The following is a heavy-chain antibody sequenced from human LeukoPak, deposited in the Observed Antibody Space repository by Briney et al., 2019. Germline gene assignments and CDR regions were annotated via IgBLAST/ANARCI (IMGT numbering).Heavy chain of an antibody. CDR2: ISSSSSTI. CDR3: AREIDSSDLPFDY. CDR1: GFTFSSYA. D-gene: IGHD3-22*01. Sequence: GGSLRLSCAASGFTFSSYAMSCVRQAPGKGLEWVSYISSSSSTIYYADSVKGRFTISRDNAKNSLYLQMNSLRDEDTAVYYCAREIDSSDLPFDYWGQGTLVTVSS. V-gene: IGHV3-48*02. J-gene: IGHJ4*02.